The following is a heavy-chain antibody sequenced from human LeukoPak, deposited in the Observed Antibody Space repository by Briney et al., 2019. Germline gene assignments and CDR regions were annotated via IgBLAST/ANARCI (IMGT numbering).Heavy chain of an antibody. D-gene: IGHD1-1*01. V-gene: IGHV3-15*01. Sequence: PGGSLRLPCEASGITFSDAWMSWVRQVPGKGLEWIALLKSKTDGETSDYAAPVKGRFTVSRNDAENTLFLQMDSLKIDDTAVYYCIANLDYWGQGTLVTVSS. CDR3: IANLDY. J-gene: IGHJ4*02. CDR2: LKSKTDGETS. CDR1: GITFSDAW.